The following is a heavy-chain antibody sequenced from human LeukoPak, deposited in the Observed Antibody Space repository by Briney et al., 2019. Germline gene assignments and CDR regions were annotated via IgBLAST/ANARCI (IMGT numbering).Heavy chain of an antibody. CDR2: INPNTGGT. CDR1: GYTFTDYY. CDR3: ARGPLVVVAAIGCFDP. J-gene: IGHJ5*02. Sequence: ASVKVSCTASGYTFTDYYIYWVRRAPGQGLEWMGWINPNTGGTNYGQTFQGRVTMTRDTSITTAYMELTSLRSDDTAVYYCARGPLVVVAAIGCFDPWGQGTLLTVSS. D-gene: IGHD2-15*01. V-gene: IGHV1-2*02.